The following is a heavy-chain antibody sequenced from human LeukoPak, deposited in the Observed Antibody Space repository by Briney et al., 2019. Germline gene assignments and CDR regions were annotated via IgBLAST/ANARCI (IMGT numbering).Heavy chain of an antibody. Sequence: PGGSLRLSCAASGFTFDDYGMSWARQVPGKGREWVSDINWNGGSTYYADSVRGRFTIYRHNSKNTLSLQMNSLRAEDTAVYYWAKDVGSRMYYFDYWGQGPLVTVSS. J-gene: IGHJ4*02. CDR1: GFTFDDYG. CDR3: AKDVGSRMYYFDY. V-gene: IGHV3-23*01. CDR2: INWNGGST. D-gene: IGHD2-2*01.